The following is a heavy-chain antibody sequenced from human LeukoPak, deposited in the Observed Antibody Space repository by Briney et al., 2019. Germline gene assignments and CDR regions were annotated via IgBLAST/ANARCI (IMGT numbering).Heavy chain of an antibody. D-gene: IGHD1-26*01. CDR1: GFTFSSFE. CDR2: ISSFGSTI. J-gene: IGHJ3*02. V-gene: IGHV3-48*03. Sequence: GGSLRLSCAASGFTFSSFEMNWVRQAPGKGLEWVSYISSFGSTIYYADSVKGRFTVPRDNAKNSLCLQMNSLRAEDTAVYYCARDLWYSGSRAPPRAFDIWGQGTMVTVPS. CDR3: ARDLWYSGSRAPPRAFDI.